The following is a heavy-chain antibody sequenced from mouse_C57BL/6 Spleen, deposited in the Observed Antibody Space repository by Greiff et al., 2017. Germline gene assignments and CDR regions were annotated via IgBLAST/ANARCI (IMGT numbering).Heavy chain of an antibody. Sequence: VQLQQSGAELVRPGASVTLSCKASGYTFTDYEMHWVKQTPVHGLEWIGAIDPETGGTAYNQKFKGKAILTADKSSSTAYMELRSLASEDSSVYYCTSETTVVARVFDYWGQGTTLTVSS. V-gene: IGHV1-15*01. CDR3: TSETTVVARVFDY. CDR2: IDPETGGT. J-gene: IGHJ2*01. D-gene: IGHD1-1*01. CDR1: GYTFTDYE.